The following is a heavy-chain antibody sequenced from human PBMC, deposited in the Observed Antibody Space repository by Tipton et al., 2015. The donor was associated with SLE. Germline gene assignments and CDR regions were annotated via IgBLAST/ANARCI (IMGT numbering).Heavy chain of an antibody. CDR3: ARDVSLNQLSQRGGPGPVDY. CDR1: GYIFTGYY. Sequence: QVQLVQSGAEVKKPGASVRVSCKASGYIFTGYYIHWVRQAPGEGLEWVGWINPNGGGTVYALSFQGRVAMTTDTSTNPVYMELSSLRSDDTAVYYCARDVSLNQLSQRGGPGPVDYWGPGTPVTVPT. D-gene: IGHD1-1*01. CDR2: INPNGGGT. J-gene: IGHJ4*02. V-gene: IGHV1-2*02.